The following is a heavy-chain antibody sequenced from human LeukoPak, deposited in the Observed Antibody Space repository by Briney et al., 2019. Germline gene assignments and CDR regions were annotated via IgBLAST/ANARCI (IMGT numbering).Heavy chain of an antibody. CDR1: GFTFSSYA. D-gene: IGHD6-19*01. CDR3: ATLAVAGTIFDY. CDR2: INSDGSST. V-gene: IGHV3-74*01. J-gene: IGHJ4*02. Sequence: GGSLRLSCAASGFTFSSYAMHWVRQAPGKGLVWVSRINSDGSSTSYADSVKGRFTISRDNAKNTLYLQMNSLRAEDTAVYYCATLAVAGTIFDYWGQGTLVTVSS.